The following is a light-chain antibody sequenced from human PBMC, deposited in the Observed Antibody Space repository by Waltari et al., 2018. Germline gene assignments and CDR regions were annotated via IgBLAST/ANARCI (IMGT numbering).Light chain of an antibody. V-gene: IGLV4-69*01. CDR3: QTGGHGTLV. CDR2: VNTDGSH. Sequence: QLVLTQSPSASDSLGASVKLTCTLSSGHRRNNSAWHQQQPEKGPRSLMKVNTDGSHSKGDDIPDRFSGSSSGAERYLTISNLQSEDEADYFCQTGGHGTLVFVGGTKLTVL. J-gene: IGLJ3*02. CDR1: SGHRRNN.